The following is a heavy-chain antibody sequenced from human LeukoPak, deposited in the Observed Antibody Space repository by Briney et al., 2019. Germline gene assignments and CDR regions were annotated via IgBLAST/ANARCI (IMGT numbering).Heavy chain of an antibody. V-gene: IGHV3-53*01. CDR1: GLIVSSNY. Sequence: PEGSLRLSCAASGLIVSSNYMTWVRQAPGKGLEWVSIIHTNGNTYYADSVKGRFTISRDNSKNTLYLQMNSLRTEDTAVYYCASSRTAASSNWFDPWGQGTLVTVSS. CDR3: ASSRTAASSNWFDP. CDR2: IHTNGNT. D-gene: IGHD6-13*01. J-gene: IGHJ5*02.